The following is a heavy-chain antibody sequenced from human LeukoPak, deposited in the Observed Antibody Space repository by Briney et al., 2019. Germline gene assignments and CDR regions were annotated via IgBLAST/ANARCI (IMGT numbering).Heavy chain of an antibody. CDR3: ARVYYYDSSGYYGCDY. Sequence: SVKVSCKASGGTFSSYAISWVRQAPGQGLEWMGGIIPIFGTANYAQKLQGRVTMTTDTSTSTAYMELRSLRSDDTAVYYCARVYYYDSSGYYGCDYWGQGTLVTVSS. CDR1: GGTFSSYA. CDR2: IIPIFGTA. V-gene: IGHV1-69*05. J-gene: IGHJ4*02. D-gene: IGHD3-22*01.